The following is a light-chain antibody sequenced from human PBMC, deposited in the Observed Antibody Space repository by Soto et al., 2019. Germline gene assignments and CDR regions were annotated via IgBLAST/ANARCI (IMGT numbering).Light chain of an antibody. Sequence: IIMTQSPATLSLSPGERATLTCRASQSVSSTYLSWYQQKPGQAPRLLIYGASTRATGIPARFSGSGSGTHLTLTITSMQPEDFAVYYCHQDDNLPYTFGQGTKLEFK. J-gene: IGKJ2*01. CDR3: HQDDNLPYT. CDR2: GAS. V-gene: IGKV3D-7*01. CDR1: QSVSSTY.